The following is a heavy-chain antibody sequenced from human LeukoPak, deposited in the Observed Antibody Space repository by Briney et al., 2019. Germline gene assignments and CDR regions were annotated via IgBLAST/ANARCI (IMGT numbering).Heavy chain of an antibody. V-gene: IGHV4-59*01. D-gene: IGHD5-12*01. CDR1: GVSISSYY. CDR3: ARVSGNSGYANYFDY. CDR2: IYYSGST. J-gene: IGHJ4*02. Sequence: KTSETLSLTCTVSGVSISSYYWSWIRQPPGKGLEWIGYIYYSGSTNYNPSLKSRVTISVDTSKNQFSLKLSSVTAADTAVYYCARVSGNSGYANYFDYWGQGTLVTVSS.